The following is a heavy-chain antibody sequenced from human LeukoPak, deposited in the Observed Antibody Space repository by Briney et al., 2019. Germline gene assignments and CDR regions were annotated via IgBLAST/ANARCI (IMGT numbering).Heavy chain of an antibody. J-gene: IGHJ6*03. V-gene: IGHV3-30*02. CDR1: GFTFSNYG. CDR3: ARDPYSGNYGNYYYYYMDV. D-gene: IGHD1-26*01. Sequence: GGSLRLSCAASGFTFSNYGMHWVRQAPGKGLEWVAFIRYDESNRYYADSVKGRFTISRDNSKNALYLQMNSLGPEDTAVYYCARDPYSGNYGNYYYYYMDVWGKGTTVTVSS. CDR2: IRYDESNR.